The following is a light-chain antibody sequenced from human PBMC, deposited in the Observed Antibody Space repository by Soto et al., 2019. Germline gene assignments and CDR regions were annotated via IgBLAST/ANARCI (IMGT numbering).Light chain of an antibody. CDR2: KAS. V-gene: IGKV1-5*03. J-gene: IGKJ5*01. CDR1: QTISSW. Sequence: TQSPSSTSGSIGARVHIICRASQTISSWLAWYQQKPGKAPKLLIYKASTLKSGVPSRFSGSGSGTEFTLTISSLQPDDFATYYGQHYTSYSEAVGQGTRLEIK. CDR3: QHYTSYSEA.